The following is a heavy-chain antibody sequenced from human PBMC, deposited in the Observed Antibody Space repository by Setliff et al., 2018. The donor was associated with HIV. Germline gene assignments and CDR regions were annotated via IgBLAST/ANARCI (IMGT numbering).Heavy chain of an antibody. J-gene: IGHJ4*02. V-gene: IGHV3-48*03. Sequence: GGSLRLSCAASGLIFSSYEMNWVRQAPGKGLEWISFTGGHGSIIHYADSVKGRFTFSRDNAKNSVYLQMHSLRVEDTAVYYCAKVQGTWYGGKGTFDYWGQGTLVTVSS. CDR3: AKVQGTWYGGKGTFDY. CDR1: GLIFSSYE. CDR2: TGGHGSII. D-gene: IGHD6-13*01.